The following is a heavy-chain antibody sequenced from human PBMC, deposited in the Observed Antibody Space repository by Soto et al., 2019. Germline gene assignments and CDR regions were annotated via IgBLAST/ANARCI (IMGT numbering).Heavy chain of an antibody. CDR3: ARGGYDSSGYYFRLDY. CDR2: IYHSGTT. J-gene: IGHJ4*02. V-gene: IGHV4-4*02. Sequence: QVQLQESGPELVKPSGTLSLTCAVSGDSMRSNNWWSWVRQPPGKGLEWIGEIYHSGTTNYNPSLKSRVTISVDKSKNQFSLRLNSVTAADTAFYYCARGGYDSSGYYFRLDYWGQGTLVTVSS. CDR1: GDSMRSNNW. D-gene: IGHD3-22*01.